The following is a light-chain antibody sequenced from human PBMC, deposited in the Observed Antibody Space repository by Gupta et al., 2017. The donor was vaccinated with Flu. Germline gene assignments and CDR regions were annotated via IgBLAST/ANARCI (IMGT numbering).Light chain of an antibody. CDR2: DAS. V-gene: IGKV3-11*01. Sequence: ELVLTQSPATLSLSPGERATLSCRASQSVSNYLAWYQQKPGQAPRLLIYDASNRATGIPARFSGSGSGTDFTLTISSLEPEDFAVYYCQQRSNWPPEITFGQGTRLEIK. J-gene: IGKJ5*01. CDR1: QSVSNY. CDR3: QQRSNWPPEIT.